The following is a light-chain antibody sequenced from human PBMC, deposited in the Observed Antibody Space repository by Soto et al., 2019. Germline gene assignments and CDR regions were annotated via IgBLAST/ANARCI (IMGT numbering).Light chain of an antibody. CDR2: GSS. J-gene: IGKJ3*01. V-gene: IGKV3-20*01. Sequence: EIVLTQSPGTLSLSPGDRASLSCRASQSLSNSYLAWYQQKPGQAPRLLIYGSSYRATGIPDRFSGSGSGTDFTLTISRLEPEDFAVYYCQQYVSSSFTFGPGTKVN. CDR3: QQYVSSSFT. CDR1: QSLSNSY.